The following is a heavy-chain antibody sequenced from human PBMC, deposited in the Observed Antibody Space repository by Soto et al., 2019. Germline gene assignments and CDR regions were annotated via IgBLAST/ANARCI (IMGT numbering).Heavy chain of an antibody. J-gene: IGHJ6*03. CDR3: ASGSRQLNHYYYYMDV. D-gene: IGHD6-6*01. Sequence: GASVKVSCKASGYTFTSYDINWVRQATGQGLEWMGWMNPNSGNTGYAQKFQGRVTMTRNTSISTAYMELSSLRSEDTAVYYCASGSRQLNHYYYYMDVWGKGTTVTVSS. CDR1: GYTFTSYD. CDR2: MNPNSGNT. V-gene: IGHV1-8*01.